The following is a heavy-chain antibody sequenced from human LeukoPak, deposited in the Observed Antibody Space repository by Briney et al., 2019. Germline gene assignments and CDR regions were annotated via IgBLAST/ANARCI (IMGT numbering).Heavy chain of an antibody. CDR2: MNPNSGNT. CDR1: GYTFTSYD. D-gene: IGHD6-13*01. J-gene: IGHJ3*02. CDR3: ARARIAAAGRTEDAFDI. V-gene: IGHV1-8*01. Sequence: ASVKVSCKASGYTFTSYDINWVRQATGQGLEWMGWMNPNSGNTGYAQKFQGRVTMTRNTSISTAYMEPSSLRSEDTAVYYCARARIAAAGRTEDAFDIWGQGTMVTVSS.